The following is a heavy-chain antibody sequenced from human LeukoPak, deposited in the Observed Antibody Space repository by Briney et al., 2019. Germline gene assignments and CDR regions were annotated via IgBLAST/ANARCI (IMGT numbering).Heavy chain of an antibody. CDR2: IYYSGST. J-gene: IGHJ3*02. D-gene: IGHD4-23*01. V-gene: IGHV4-59*01. CDR1: GGSISSYY. CDR3: ARIRGGKVDAFDI. Sequence: PSETLSLTCTVSGGSISSYYWSWIRQPPGKGLEWIGYIYYSGSTNYNPSLKSRVTISVDTSKNQFSLKLSSVTAADTAVYYCARIRGGKVDAFDIWGQGTMVTVSS.